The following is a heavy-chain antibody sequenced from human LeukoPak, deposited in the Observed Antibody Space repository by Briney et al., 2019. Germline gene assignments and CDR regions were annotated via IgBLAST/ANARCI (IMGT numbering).Heavy chain of an antibody. CDR1: GGSFSGYY. J-gene: IGHJ4*02. CDR3: AGARGAHLFDY. V-gene: IGHV4-34*01. D-gene: IGHD3-10*01. CDR2: INHSGST. Sequence: PSETLSLTCAVYGGSFSGYYWSWIRQPPGKGLEWIGEINHSGSTNYNPSLKSRITISVDTSKNQFSLKLSSVTAADTAVYYCAGARGAHLFDYWGQGTLVTV.